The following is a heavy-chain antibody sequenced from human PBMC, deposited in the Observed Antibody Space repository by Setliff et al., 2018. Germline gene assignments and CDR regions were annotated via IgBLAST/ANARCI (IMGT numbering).Heavy chain of an antibody. CDR3: AREGYSSLIGWFDP. Sequence: SETLSLTCTVSGGSISSSSYYWSWIRQPAGKGLEWIGRIHTSGSTNYKPSLKSRVTISVDTSKNQFSLKLSSVTAADTAVYYCAREGYSSLIGWFDPWGQGTLVTVSS. D-gene: IGHD6-13*01. V-gene: IGHV4-61*02. CDR1: GGSISSSSYY. J-gene: IGHJ5*02. CDR2: IHTSGST.